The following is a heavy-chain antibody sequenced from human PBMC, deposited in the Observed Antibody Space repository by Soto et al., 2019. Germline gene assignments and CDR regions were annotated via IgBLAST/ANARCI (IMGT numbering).Heavy chain of an antibody. CDR2: LYWNDDE. Sequence: QITLKESGPALVKPTQTLTLTCAFSGFSLSSSGVGVGWIRQPPGKAPEWLALLYWNDDERYSPSLRSRLTINKDTSKTQVVLIMTNIDPVDTATYYCTHRQPHYDGSAGYSDFWGQGTLVTVSS. CDR3: THRQPHYDGSAGYSDF. CDR1: GFSLSSSGVG. D-gene: IGHD3-22*01. J-gene: IGHJ4*02. V-gene: IGHV2-5*01.